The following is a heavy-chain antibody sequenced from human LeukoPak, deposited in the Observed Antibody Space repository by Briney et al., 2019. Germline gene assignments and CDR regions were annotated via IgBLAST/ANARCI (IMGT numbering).Heavy chain of an antibody. V-gene: IGHV3-74*01. Sequence: GGSLRLSCAASGFTLSGAWMHWVRQVPGKGLVWVSRINPDGTDIRYADSVKGRFTISRDDAKNTLFLHMNSLRVEDTAVHYCARVFGPGLDEYFHLWGQGTLVTVSS. CDR2: INPDGTDI. D-gene: IGHD3-10*01. CDR3: ARVFGPGLDEYFHL. CDR1: GFTLSGAW. J-gene: IGHJ1*01.